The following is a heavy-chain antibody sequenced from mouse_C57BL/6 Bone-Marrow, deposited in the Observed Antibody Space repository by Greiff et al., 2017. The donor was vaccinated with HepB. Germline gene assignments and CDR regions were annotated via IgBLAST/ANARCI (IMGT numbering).Heavy chain of an antibody. Sequence: QVQLQQSGAELARPGASVKLSCKASGYTFTSYGISWVKQRTGQGLEWIGEIYPRSGNNYYNEKFKGKATLTADKSSSTEYMELRSLTSEDSAVYFCARRKGLRRFAYWGQGTLVTVSA. CDR3: ARRKGLRRFAY. J-gene: IGHJ3*01. CDR2: IYPRSGNN. D-gene: IGHD2-2*01. V-gene: IGHV1-81*01. CDR1: GYTFTSYG.